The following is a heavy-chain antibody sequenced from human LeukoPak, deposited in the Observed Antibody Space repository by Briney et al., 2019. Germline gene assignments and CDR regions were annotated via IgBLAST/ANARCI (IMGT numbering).Heavy chain of an antibody. V-gene: IGHV3-30*18. J-gene: IGHJ5*02. CDR2: ISYDGSNK. D-gene: IGHD1-7*01. Sequence: GGSLRLSCAASGFTFSSYGMHWVRQAPGKGLXXXXXISYDGSNKYYADSVKGRFTISRDNSKNTLYLQMNSLRAEDTAVYYCAKTPRNWNYPNWFDPWGQGTLVTVSS. CDR1: GFTFSSYG. CDR3: AKTPRNWNYPNWFDP.